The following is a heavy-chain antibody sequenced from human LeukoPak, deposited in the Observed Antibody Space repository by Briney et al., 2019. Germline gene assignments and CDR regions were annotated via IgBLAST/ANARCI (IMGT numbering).Heavy chain of an antibody. J-gene: IGHJ4*02. CDR1: GFTFSSYG. D-gene: IGHD3-10*01. CDR2: ISYDGSNK. CDR3: AKDKVGVLWFGEFPTLDY. V-gene: IGHV3-30*18. Sequence: GRSLRLSCAASGFTFSSYGMHWVRQAPGKGLEWVAVISYDGSNKYYADSVKDRFTISRDNSKNTLYLQMNSLRAEDTAVYYCAKDKVGVLWFGEFPTLDYWGQGTLVTVSS.